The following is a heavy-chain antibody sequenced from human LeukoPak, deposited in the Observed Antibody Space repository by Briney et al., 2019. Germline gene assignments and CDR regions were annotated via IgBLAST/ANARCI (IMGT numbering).Heavy chain of an antibody. J-gene: IGHJ4*02. D-gene: IGHD3-22*01. CDR3: AKEYSEYYRDTSGYFGSFDY. Sequence: PGGSVRLSCAASGFTFSSYAMSWVRQAPGKGLEWVSGISGSGGSTYDADSVQGRFTVSRDNSKNTLYLQMNSLRPEDTAIYYCAKEYSEYYRDTSGYFGSFDYWGQGTLVTVSS. V-gene: IGHV3-23*01. CDR2: ISGSGGST. CDR1: GFTFSSYA.